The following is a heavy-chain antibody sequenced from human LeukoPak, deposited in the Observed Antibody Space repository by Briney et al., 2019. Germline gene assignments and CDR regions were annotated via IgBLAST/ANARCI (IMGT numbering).Heavy chain of an antibody. CDR1: GDSISSHY. CDR3: AREKMQGSSGYYSHFDY. J-gene: IGHJ4*02. D-gene: IGHD3-22*01. Sequence: KPSETLSLTCTVSGDSISSHYWNWIRQPPGKGLEWIGYIYYSGSTNYNPSLKSRVTISVDTSKNQFSLKLSSVTAADTALYYCAREKMQGSSGYYSHFDYWGQGTLDTVSS. V-gene: IGHV4-59*11. CDR2: IYYSGST.